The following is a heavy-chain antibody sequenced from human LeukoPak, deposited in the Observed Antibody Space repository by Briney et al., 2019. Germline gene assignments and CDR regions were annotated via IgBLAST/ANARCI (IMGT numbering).Heavy chain of an antibody. J-gene: IGHJ5*02. D-gene: IGHD3-3*01. CDR1: SGSINRSNSY. Sequence: PSETLSLTCTVSSGSINRSNSYCGWIRQPPGKGLEWIGSIHYSGSTYYNPSLKSRVTISVDTSKNQFSLKLSSVTAADTAVYYCARECEFFGVVTGNYFDPWGQGTQVTVSS. CDR2: IHYSGST. V-gene: IGHV4-39*07. CDR3: ARECEFFGVVTGNYFDP.